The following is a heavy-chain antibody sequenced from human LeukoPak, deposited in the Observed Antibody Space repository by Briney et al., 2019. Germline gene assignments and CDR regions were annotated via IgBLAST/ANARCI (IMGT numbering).Heavy chain of an antibody. Sequence: GGSLRLSCAASGFTFSNAWMSWVRQAPGKGLEWVGRIKSKTDGGTTDYAAPVKGRFTISRDDSKNTLYLQMNSLKTEDTAVYYCTRGIAAADPFDYWGQGTLVTVSS. D-gene: IGHD6-13*01. CDR1: GFTFSNAW. V-gene: IGHV3-15*01. J-gene: IGHJ4*02. CDR2: IKSKTDGGTT. CDR3: TRGIAAADPFDY.